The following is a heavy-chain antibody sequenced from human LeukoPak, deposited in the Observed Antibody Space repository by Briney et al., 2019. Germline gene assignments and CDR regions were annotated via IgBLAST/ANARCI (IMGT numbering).Heavy chain of an antibody. V-gene: IGHV3-30-3*01. J-gene: IGHJ4*02. D-gene: IGHD5-24*01. CDR2: ISYDGSNK. CDR3: ARGDLPQYYFDY. Sequence: PGRSLRLSCAASGFTFSSYAMHWVRQAPGKGLEWVAVISYDGSNKYYADSVKGRFTISRDNSKNTLYLQMNSLRAGDTAVYYCARGDLPQYYFDYWGQGTLVTVSS. CDR1: GFTFSSYA.